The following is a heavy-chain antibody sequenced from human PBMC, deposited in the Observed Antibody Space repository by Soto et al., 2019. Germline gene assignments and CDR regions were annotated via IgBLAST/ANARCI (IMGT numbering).Heavy chain of an antibody. CDR1: GGSMTSGDQY. J-gene: IGHJ6*01. CDR2: VNHRGSL. Sequence: SETLSLTCTVTGGSMTSGDQYWTWIRHRPGEGLEWFGYVNHRGSLYYNPSLKSRVSMSVDTSKNQFSLNLSSVTAADTAVYYCARELHQRQGRNMDVWGQGNTVPVSS. V-gene: IGHV4-31*03. CDR3: ARELHQRQGRNMDV. D-gene: IGHD1-1*01.